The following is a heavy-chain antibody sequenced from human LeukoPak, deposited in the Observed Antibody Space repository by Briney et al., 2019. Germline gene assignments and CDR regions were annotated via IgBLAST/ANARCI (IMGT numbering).Heavy chain of an antibody. D-gene: IGHD5-18*01. Sequence: PGGSLRLSCAASGFTFSSYWMSWVRQAPGRGLEWVSVIYSGGTTYYADSVKGRFTISRDNSKNTLYLQMNSLRAEDTAVYYCARGRGYSHSNWVDPWGQGTMVTVSA. CDR3: ARGRGYSHSNWVDP. CDR1: GFTFSSYW. CDR2: IYSGGTT. J-gene: IGHJ5*02. V-gene: IGHV3-53*01.